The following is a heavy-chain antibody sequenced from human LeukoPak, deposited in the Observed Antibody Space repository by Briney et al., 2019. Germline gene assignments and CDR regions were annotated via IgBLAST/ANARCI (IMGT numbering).Heavy chain of an antibody. V-gene: IGHV4-38-2*02. CDR1: GYSISSGYY. CDR2: IYHSGST. Sequence: PSETLSLTCTVSGYSISSGYYWGWIRQPPGKGLEWIGSIYHSGSTYYNPSLKSRVTISVDTSKNQFSLKLSSVTAADTAVYYCAREPDVWGQGTTVTVSS. CDR3: AREPDV. J-gene: IGHJ6*02.